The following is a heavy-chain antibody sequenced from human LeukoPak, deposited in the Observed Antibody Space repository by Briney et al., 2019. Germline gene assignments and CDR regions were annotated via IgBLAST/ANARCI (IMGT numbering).Heavy chain of an antibody. D-gene: IGHD2-2*01. V-gene: IGHV4-59*08. CDR1: GGSISTHY. CDR2: IYYTAST. J-gene: IGHJ3*02. Sequence: SETLSLTRSVSGGSISTHYWNWIGQPPGKGLEWIGYIYYTASTNYNPSLKSRLTISLDTSKNQFSLKLSSVTAADTAVYYCARRTVVPAATFDAFDIWGQGTMVTVSS. CDR3: ARRTVVPAATFDAFDI.